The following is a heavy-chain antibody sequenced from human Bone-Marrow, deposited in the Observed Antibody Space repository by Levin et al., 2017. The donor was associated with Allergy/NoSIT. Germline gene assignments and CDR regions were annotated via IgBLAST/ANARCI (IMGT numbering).Heavy chain of an antibody. J-gene: IGHJ3*02. Sequence: SCAASGFTFSNYWMHWVRQAPGKGLEWVSSISSSGSDMYYVDSVKGRFTISRDNAKNSLTLQMNSLRAEDTAVYYCARGIIGDVRVAHKEAFDIWGQGTMVSVSS. V-gene: IGHV3-21*01. D-gene: IGHD2-8*02. CDR3: ARGIIGDVRVAHKEAFDI. CDR2: ISSSGSDM. CDR1: GFTFSNYW.